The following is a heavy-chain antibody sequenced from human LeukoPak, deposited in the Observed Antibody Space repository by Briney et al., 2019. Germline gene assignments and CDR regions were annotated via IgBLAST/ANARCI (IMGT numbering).Heavy chain of an antibody. J-gene: IGHJ3*02. CDR1: GGSISSGGYY. CDR3: ARVFSLYYYDSSGYYPDAFDI. CDR2: IYYSGST. D-gene: IGHD3-22*01. V-gene: IGHV4-31*03. Sequence: SQTLSLTCTVSGGSISSGGYYWSWIRQHPGKGLEWIGYIYYSGSTYYNPSLKSRVTISVDTSKNQFSLRLSSVTAADTAVYYCARVFSLYYYDSSGYYPDAFDIWGQGTMVTVSS.